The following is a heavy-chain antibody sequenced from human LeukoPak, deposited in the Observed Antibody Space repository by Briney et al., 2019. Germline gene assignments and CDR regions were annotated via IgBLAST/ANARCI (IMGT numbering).Heavy chain of an antibody. J-gene: IGHJ5*02. D-gene: IGHD6-19*01. CDR3: ARGLGIAVAASSEWFDP. CDR1: GGSFSGYY. Sequence: PSETLSLTCAVYGGSFSGYYWSWIRQPPGQGLEWIGEINHSGSTNYNPSLKSRVTISVDASKNQFSLKLSSVTAADTAVYYCARGLGIAVAASSEWFDPWGQGTLVTVSS. CDR2: INHSGST. V-gene: IGHV4-34*01.